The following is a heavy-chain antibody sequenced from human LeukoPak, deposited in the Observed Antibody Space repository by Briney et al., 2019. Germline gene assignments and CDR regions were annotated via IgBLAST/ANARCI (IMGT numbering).Heavy chain of an antibody. CDR2: ISYDGSNK. CDR3: AKEGWDKSYWYGRIDY. Sequence: GGSLRLSCAASGFTFSSYAMHWVRQAPGKGLEWVAVISYDGSNKYYADSVKGRFTISRDNSKNTLYLQMNSLRAEDTAVYYCAKEGWDKSYWYGRIDYWGQGTLVTVSS. D-gene: IGHD2-8*02. J-gene: IGHJ4*02. V-gene: IGHV3-30*04. CDR1: GFTFSSYA.